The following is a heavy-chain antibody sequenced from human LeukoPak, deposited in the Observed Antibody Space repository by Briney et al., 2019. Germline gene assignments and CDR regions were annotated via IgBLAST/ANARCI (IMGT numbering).Heavy chain of an antibody. D-gene: IGHD3-22*01. CDR2: ISAYNGNT. Sequence: ASVKVSCKASGYTFTSYGISWVRQAPGQGLEWMGWISAYNGNTNYAQKLQGRVTMSRDISINTVYMEVSSLRSEDTAVYFCGRVPRDRSSLDSWGQGTLLIVSS. CDR3: GRVPRDRSSLDS. CDR1: GYTFTSYG. J-gene: IGHJ4*02. V-gene: IGHV1-18*01.